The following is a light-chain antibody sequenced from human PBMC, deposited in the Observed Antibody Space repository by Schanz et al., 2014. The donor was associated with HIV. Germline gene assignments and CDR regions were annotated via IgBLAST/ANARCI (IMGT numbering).Light chain of an antibody. J-gene: IGLJ1*01. CDR2: DVS. Sequence: QSALTQPRSVSGSPGQSVTISCTGTSSDVGDYDYVSWYQQLPGKAPKFIIYDVSQRPSEDSDRFSGSKSGNTASLTISGLQAEDEADYYCCSYSRSGTPHYVFGTGTKLTVL. CDR1: SSDVGDYDY. CDR3: CSYSRSGTPHYV. V-gene: IGLV2-11*01.